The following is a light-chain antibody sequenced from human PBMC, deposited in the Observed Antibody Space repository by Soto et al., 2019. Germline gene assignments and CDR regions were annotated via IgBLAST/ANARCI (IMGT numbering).Light chain of an antibody. Sequence: DIPVTQSPSSVSASVGDRVTITCRSSQGLVSWLAWYQQKPGQAPKLLIYAASSFQSGVPSRFSGSGSGTDFTLTISRLQPEDFATYYCQQTSSFPLTFGVGTKVEIK. CDR2: AAS. CDR1: QGLVSW. V-gene: IGKV1-12*01. CDR3: QQTSSFPLT. J-gene: IGKJ4*01.